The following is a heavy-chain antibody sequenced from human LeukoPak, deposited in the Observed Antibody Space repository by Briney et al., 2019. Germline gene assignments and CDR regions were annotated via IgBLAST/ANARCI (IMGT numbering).Heavy chain of an antibody. CDR2: SFDTGDNI. CDR3: AREADWGPSGKGFDS. V-gene: IGHV3-48*02. Sequence: QPGGSLTLSCAASGLTFTCYSMNWFRQATGKGLEWVLYSFDTGDNIYYADSVKGGFTIFRDNARNALYLQMNSLRDEDTAVYSCAREADWGPSGKGFDSWGQGTLVIVSS. J-gene: IGHJ4*02. D-gene: IGHD4-23*01. CDR1: GLTFTCYS.